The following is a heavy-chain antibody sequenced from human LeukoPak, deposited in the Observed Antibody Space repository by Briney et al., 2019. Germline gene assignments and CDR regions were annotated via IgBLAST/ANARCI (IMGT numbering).Heavy chain of an antibody. Sequence: PGGSLRLSCAASGFTLSGDRMHWVRQAPGKGLVWVSRINSDGSSTSYADSVKGRFTISRDNAKNTLYLQVNSLRAEDTAVYYCARRDNYDYWGQGTLVTVSS. CDR2: INSDGSST. V-gene: IGHV3-74*01. J-gene: IGHJ4*02. CDR1: GFTLSGDR. CDR3: ARRDNYDY. D-gene: IGHD2-15*01.